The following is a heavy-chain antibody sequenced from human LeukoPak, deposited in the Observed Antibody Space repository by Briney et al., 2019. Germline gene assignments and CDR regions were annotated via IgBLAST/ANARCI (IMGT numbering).Heavy chain of an antibody. D-gene: IGHD3-22*01. CDR1: GGSITTYY. Sequence: SETLSLTCTVSGGSITTYYWAWVRQCAGKALEWIGRIYPSGNTAYNPSLSSRVTMSADTSKNQFSLRLSSVTAADTAVYYCAKEGKSGHYYFDSWGQGTLVTVSS. J-gene: IGHJ4*02. CDR3: AKEGKSGHYYFDS. V-gene: IGHV4-4*07. CDR2: IYPSGNT.